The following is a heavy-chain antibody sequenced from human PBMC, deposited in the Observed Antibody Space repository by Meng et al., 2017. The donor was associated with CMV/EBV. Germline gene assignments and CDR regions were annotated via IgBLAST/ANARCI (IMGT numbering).Heavy chain of an antibody. Sequence: GGSLRLSCAASGFTFSSYAMHWVRQAPGKGPEWVAVISYDGSNKYYADSVKGRFTISRDNSKNTLYLQMNSLRAEDTAVYYCARAVAGTAGDSDYWGQGTLVTVSS. CDR2: ISYDGSNK. J-gene: IGHJ4*02. CDR1: GFTFSSYA. CDR3: ARAVAGTAGDSDY. V-gene: IGHV3-30-3*01. D-gene: IGHD6-19*01.